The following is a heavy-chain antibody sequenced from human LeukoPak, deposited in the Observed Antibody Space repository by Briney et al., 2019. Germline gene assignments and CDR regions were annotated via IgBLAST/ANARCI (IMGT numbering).Heavy chain of an antibody. CDR3: AKDSRWYSDDDY. Sequence: PGGSLRLSCAASGFNFSSYALSWVRQAPGKGLEWVSAISGSGGSTYYADSVKGRFTISRDNSKNTLYLQMNSLRAEDTAVYYCAKDSRWYSDDDYWGQGTLVTVSS. V-gene: IGHV3-23*01. J-gene: IGHJ4*02. CDR2: ISGSGGST. D-gene: IGHD5-24*01. CDR1: GFNFSSYA.